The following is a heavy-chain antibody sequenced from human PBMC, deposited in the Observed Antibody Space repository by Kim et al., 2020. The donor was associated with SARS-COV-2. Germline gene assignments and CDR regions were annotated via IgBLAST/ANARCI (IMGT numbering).Heavy chain of an antibody. CDR1: GASITSAY. J-gene: IGHJ4*02. Sequence: SETLSLTCTVSGASITSAYWSWIRQPPGKGLEWIGYIYYSGSTKYTPSLKSRVTMSIDTPRNQISLMLTSVTAADTAFYYCASSPAGFSTSWYSDWGQGTLVTVSS. CDR2: IYYSGST. CDR3: ASSPAGFSTSWYSD. V-gene: IGHV4-59*01. D-gene: IGHD6-13*01.